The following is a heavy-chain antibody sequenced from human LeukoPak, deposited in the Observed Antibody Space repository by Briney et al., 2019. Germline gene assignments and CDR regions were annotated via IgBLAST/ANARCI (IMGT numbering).Heavy chain of an antibody. CDR1: GGSISSSSFY. Sequence: SETLSLTCSVSGGSISSSSFYWAWIRQPPGKGLEWIGSIYYTGTTYYSPSLKSRVTILLDTSKKQFSLKLRSVTAADTAVYYCARAVEDFYYYMDVWGKGTTVTVSS. D-gene: IGHD6-19*01. CDR3: ARAVEDFYYYMDV. V-gene: IGHV4-39*07. CDR2: IYYTGTT. J-gene: IGHJ6*03.